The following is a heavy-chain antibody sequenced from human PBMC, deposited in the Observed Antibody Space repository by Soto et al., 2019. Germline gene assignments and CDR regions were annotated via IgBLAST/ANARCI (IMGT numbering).Heavy chain of an antibody. D-gene: IGHD1-7*01. CDR3: ARDKLGITGTTFLRAIYYYMDV. CDR1: GYTFTGYY. V-gene: IGHV1-2*04. CDR2: INPNSGGT. J-gene: IGHJ6*03. Sequence: ASVKVSCKASGYTFTGYYMHWVRQAPGQGLEWMGWINPNSGGTNYAQKFQGWVTMTRDTSISTAYMELSRLRSDDTDVYYCARDKLGITGTTFLRAIYYYMDVWGKGTTVTVSS.